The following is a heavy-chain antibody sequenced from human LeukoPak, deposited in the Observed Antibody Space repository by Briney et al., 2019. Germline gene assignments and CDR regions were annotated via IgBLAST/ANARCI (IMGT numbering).Heavy chain of an antibody. V-gene: IGHV3-48*01. J-gene: IGHJ3*02. D-gene: IGHD3-3*01. CDR1: GFSFSSYS. Sequence: GGSLRLSCAAPGFSFSSYSMNWVRQAPGKGLEWVSYISSSSSTIYYADSVQGRFTISRDNAKNSLYLQMNSLRAEDTAVYYCARVGAVRFLKWLHAFDIWGQGTMVTVSS. CDR2: ISSSSSTI. CDR3: ARVGAVRFLKWLHAFDI.